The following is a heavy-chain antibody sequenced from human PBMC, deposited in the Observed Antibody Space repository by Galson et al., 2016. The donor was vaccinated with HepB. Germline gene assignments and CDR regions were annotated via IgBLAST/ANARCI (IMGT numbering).Heavy chain of an antibody. CDR3: ASLRSGSYAFDI. CDR1: GFTFSGYA. CDR2: ISYDGSNK. D-gene: IGHD3-22*01. V-gene: IGHV3-30*03. Sequence: SLRLSCAASGFTFSGYAMHWVRQAPGKGLEWVAVISYDGSNKYYADSVKGRFTISRGNSKNTLYLRMNSLRAEDTAVYYCASLRSGSYAFDIWGQGTMVTVSS. J-gene: IGHJ3*02.